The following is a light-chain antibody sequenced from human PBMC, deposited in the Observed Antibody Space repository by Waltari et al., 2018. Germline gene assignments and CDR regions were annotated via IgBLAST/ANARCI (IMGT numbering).Light chain of an antibody. J-gene: IGKJ4*01. Sequence: EIVLTHSPCTLSLSSGESANLLLSSTQSVTSISLTWYQQKLGQAPRLLIYGTSSRATGIPDRFSGSGSGTDFTLTISRLEPEDFAVYYCQQYDGEVVTFGGGTKVEI. CDR1: QSVTSIS. V-gene: IGKV3-20*01. CDR3: QQYDGEVVT. CDR2: GTS.